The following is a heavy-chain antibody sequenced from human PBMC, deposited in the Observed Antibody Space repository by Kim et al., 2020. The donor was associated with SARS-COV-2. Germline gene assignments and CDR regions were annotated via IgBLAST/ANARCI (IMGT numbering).Heavy chain of an antibody. Sequence: GGSLRLSCAASGFTFSSYAMSWVRQAPGKGLEWVSAISGSGGSTYYADSVKGRFTISRDNSKNTLYLQMNSLRAEDTAVYYCAKGMSIAARHLYLSYFDYWGQGTLVTVSS. D-gene: IGHD6-6*01. V-gene: IGHV3-23*01. J-gene: IGHJ4*02. CDR2: ISGSGGST. CDR1: GFTFSSYA. CDR3: AKGMSIAARHLYLSYFDY.